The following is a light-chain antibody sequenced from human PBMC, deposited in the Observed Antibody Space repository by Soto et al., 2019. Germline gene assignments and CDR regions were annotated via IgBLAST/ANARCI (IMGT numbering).Light chain of an antibody. CDR3: QQSFITPLT. CDR1: QSISSY. J-gene: IGKJ4*01. V-gene: IGKV1-39*01. CDR2: AAS. Sequence: DIQMTQSPSSLSASVGDRVTITCRASQSISSYLNWYQQKPGKAPNLLIYAASSLQSGVPSRCSGSGSGTDFTLTISSLQPEDFATYYCQQSFITPLTFGGGTKVAIK.